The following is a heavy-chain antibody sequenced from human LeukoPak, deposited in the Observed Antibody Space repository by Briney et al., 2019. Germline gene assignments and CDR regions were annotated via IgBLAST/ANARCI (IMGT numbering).Heavy chain of an antibody. Sequence: GGSLRLSCAASGVTFSTYSMNWVRQAPGKGLEWVSYISSSGSTMYYADSVKGRFTISRDNAKNSLYLQMNSLRAEDTAIYYCASFTNYWGQGTLVTVSS. J-gene: IGHJ4*02. CDR2: ISSSGSTM. V-gene: IGHV3-48*04. CDR1: GVTFSTYS. CDR3: ASFTNY.